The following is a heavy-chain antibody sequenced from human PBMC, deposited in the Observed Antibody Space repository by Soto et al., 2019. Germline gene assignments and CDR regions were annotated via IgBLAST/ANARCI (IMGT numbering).Heavy chain of an antibody. CDR3: ARGVPYGGTSFDY. CDR2: TGSGTGTG. Sequence: SVKVSCKASGGSLSTNPISWVRQAPGQGLEWMGGTGSGTGTGNHAQKFQGRLTVTADKSTSTAYMELSSLRSEDTAVYYCARGVPYGGTSFDYWGQGTLVTVSS. D-gene: IGHD2-15*01. V-gene: IGHV1-69*06. J-gene: IGHJ4*02. CDR1: GGSLSTNP.